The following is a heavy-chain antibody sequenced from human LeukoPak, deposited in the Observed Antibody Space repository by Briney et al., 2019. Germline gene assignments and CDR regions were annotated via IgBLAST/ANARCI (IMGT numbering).Heavy chain of an antibody. CDR3: ARDVYHSGGYLYNYYYGMDV. CDR1: GYIFTGYR. D-gene: IGHD3-22*01. Sequence: ASVKVSCKASGYIFTGYRMHWVRQAPGQGLEWMGWINPYSGATNYAQIFQGRLTLTRDTSISTVYMELSGLRSDDTAVYYCARDVYHSGGYLYNYYYGMDVWGQGTTVTVSS. V-gene: IGHV1-2*02. J-gene: IGHJ6*02. CDR2: INPYSGAT.